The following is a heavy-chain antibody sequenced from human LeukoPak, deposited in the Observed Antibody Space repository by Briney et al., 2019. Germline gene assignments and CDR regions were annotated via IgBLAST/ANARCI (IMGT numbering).Heavy chain of an antibody. CDR1: RFTHSNYW. Sequence: GVSLRLSCAASRFTHSNYWTHCVRQAPGKGLVWVSRIYSDASSISYADSVKGRFTISRDNSKNTLYLQMNSLRAEDTAVYHCAKAANSLSMADYWGQGTRVTVSS. D-gene: IGHD2/OR15-2a*01. V-gene: IGHV3-74*01. CDR2: IYSDASSI. CDR3: AKAANSLSMADY. J-gene: IGHJ4*02.